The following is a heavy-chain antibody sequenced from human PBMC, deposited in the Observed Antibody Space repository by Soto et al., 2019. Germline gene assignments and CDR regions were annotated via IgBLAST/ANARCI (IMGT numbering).Heavy chain of an antibody. Sequence: VKVSCKASGGTFSSYAISWVRQAPGQGLEWMGGIIPIFGTANYAQKFQGRVTITADESTSTAYMELSSLRSEDTAVYYCARIYYSGNSDWYFDLWGRGTLVTVSS. V-gene: IGHV1-69*01. CDR2: IIPIFGTA. D-gene: IGHD2-15*01. J-gene: IGHJ2*01. CDR1: GGTFSSYA. CDR3: ARIYYSGNSDWYFDL.